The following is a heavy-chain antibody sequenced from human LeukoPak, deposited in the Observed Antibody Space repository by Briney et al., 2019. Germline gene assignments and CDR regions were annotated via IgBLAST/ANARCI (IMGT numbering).Heavy chain of an antibody. CDR2: VSPNGDT. J-gene: IGHJ4*02. CDR1: GYSFTNYD. D-gene: IGHD6-13*01. CDR3: VRVRSGGDSSSWYADY. Sequence: ASVKVSCKASGYSFTNYDINWVRQAPGQGLEWMGWVSPNGDTGYSQMFQGGVTITIDTSTSTGYMEVSSLRPEDTAVYYCVRVRSGGDSSSWYADYWGQGILVTVSS. V-gene: IGHV1-8*03.